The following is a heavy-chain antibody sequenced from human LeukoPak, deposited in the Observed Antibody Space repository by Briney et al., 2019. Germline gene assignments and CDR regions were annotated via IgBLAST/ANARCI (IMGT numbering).Heavy chain of an antibody. CDR2: ISAYNGNT. CDR1: GYTFTSYG. V-gene: IGHV1-18*01. CDR3: ARRARANFDY. J-gene: IGHJ4*02. Sequence: ASVTVSCKASGYTFTSYGISWVRPAPGQGLEWMGWISAYNGNTNYAQKLQGRVTMTTDTSTSTAYMELRCLRSDDTAVYYCARRARANFDYWGQGTLVTVSS.